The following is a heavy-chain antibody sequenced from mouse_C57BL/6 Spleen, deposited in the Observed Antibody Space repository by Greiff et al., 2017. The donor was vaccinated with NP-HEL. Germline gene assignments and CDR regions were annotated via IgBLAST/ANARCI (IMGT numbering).Heavy chain of an antibody. CDR2: ISSGSSTI. CDR1: GFTFSDYG. Sequence: EVQVVESGGGLVKPGGSLKLSCAASGFTFSDYGMHWVRQAPEKGLEWVAYISSGSSTIYYADTVKGRFTISRDNAKNTLFLQMTSLRSEDTAMYYCARNDAWLAYWGQGTLVTVSA. D-gene: IGHD2-12*01. J-gene: IGHJ3*01. V-gene: IGHV5-17*01. CDR3: ARNDAWLAY.